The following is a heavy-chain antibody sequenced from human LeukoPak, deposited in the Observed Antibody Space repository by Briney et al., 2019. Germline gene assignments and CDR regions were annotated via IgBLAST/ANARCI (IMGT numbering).Heavy chain of an antibody. CDR2: RYHSGGI. J-gene: IGHJ3*02. CDR1: GGSINSPKS. D-gene: IGHD3-16*01. V-gene: IGHV4-4*02. Sequence: SETLSLTCAVSGGSINSPKSWSWVRQPPGKGLEWIGDRYHSGGINYNPSLKSRVTISVDTSKNQFSLELNSVTAADTAVYYCGAYRTLDDAFDIWGQGTLVTVSS. CDR3: GAYRTLDDAFDI.